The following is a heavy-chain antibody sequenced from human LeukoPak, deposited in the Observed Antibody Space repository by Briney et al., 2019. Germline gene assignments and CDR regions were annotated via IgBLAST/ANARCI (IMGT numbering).Heavy chain of an antibody. CDR1: GFSVSDNY. Sequence: PGGSLRLSCAASGFSVSDNYMSWVRQAPGKGLECVSVIYSYGTTSYADSVKGRFAISRDDSKNTVYLQMNSLRVGDTAVYYCARGHMSRGVIETVDMWGQGTMVTVSS. CDR3: ARGHMSRGVIETVDM. CDR2: IYSYGTT. D-gene: IGHD3-10*01. V-gene: IGHV3-53*01. J-gene: IGHJ3*02.